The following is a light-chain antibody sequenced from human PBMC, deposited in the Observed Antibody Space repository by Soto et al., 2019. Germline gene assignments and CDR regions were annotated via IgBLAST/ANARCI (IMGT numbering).Light chain of an antibody. CDR1: QGIRNY. CDR2: AVS. V-gene: IGKV1-6*01. Sequence: AIQMTQSPSSLSASVGDRVTITCRASQGIRNYLCWYQQKPGTVPKLLIYAVSFLQSGVPSRFSGSGSGTDFTLTISSLQPEDFATYFCLQDYNYPYTFGQGTKLEIK. J-gene: IGKJ2*01. CDR3: LQDYNYPYT.